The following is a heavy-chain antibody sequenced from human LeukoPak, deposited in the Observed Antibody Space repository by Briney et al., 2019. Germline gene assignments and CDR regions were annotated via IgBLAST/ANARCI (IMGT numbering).Heavy chain of an antibody. CDR1: GFAFRAYW. V-gene: IGHV3-7*03. Sequence: GGSLRLSCAASGFAFRAYWMDWVRQAPGKGLEWVGNINQDGSVKHYVDSVRGRFTISRDNARNSVYLQMNALRAEDTAVYYCARSIPAGNRRWGQGTLVTVSS. CDR3: ARSIPAGNRR. J-gene: IGHJ4*02. CDR2: INQDGSVK. D-gene: IGHD2-2*01.